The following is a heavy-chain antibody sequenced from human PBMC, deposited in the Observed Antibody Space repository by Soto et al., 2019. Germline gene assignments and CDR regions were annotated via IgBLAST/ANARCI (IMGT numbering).Heavy chain of an antibody. V-gene: IGHV3-23*01. CDR1: GFTFSTYT. CDR2: ISGSGGSSGP. J-gene: IGHJ4*02. Sequence: EVQLLESGGGLVQPGGSLRLSCVASGFTFSTYTMSWVRQAPGKGLEWVSVISGSGGSSGPSYADSVQGRVSISRDNTRNTLYLQMNSLRGEDTAMYYCAKARCSTANCYVPEYWGQGTRVTVSS. CDR3: AKARCSTANCYVPEY. D-gene: IGHD2-2*01.